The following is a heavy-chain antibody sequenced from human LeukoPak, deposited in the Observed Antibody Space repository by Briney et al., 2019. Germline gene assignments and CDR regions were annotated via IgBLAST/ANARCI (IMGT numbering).Heavy chain of an antibody. CDR3: ASWGQWLVPGYFDY. J-gene: IGHJ4*02. Sequence: GGSLRLSCAASGFTFSSYWMSWVRQAPGKGLEWVANIKQDGSEKYYVDSVKGRFTISRDNAKNSLYLQMNSPRAEDTAVYYCASWGQWLVPGYFDYWGQGTLVTVSP. D-gene: IGHD6-19*01. CDR2: IKQDGSEK. CDR1: GFTFSSYW. V-gene: IGHV3-7*01.